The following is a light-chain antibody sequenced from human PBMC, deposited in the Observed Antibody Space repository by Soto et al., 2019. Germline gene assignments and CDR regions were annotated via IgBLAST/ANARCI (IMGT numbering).Light chain of an antibody. Sequence: DIQMTQSPSALSASVGDTVTIICRASQSIAASLAWYQHKPGEAPKLLIYDVSSLETGVPSRFSGSGSGTEFSLTIRGLQPDDFATYYCQQYDYSRTFGQGTKVDI. CDR1: QSIAAS. CDR2: DVS. V-gene: IGKV1-5*02. J-gene: IGKJ1*01. CDR3: QQYDYSRT.